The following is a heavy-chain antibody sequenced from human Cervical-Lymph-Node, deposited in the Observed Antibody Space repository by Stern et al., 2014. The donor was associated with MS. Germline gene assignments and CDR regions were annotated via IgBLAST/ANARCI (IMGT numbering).Heavy chain of an antibody. Sequence: QVQLVQSGAEVKKPGASVKVSCKASGYTFTSYYMHWVRQAPGQGLEWMGIINPSGGSTSYAQKFQGRVTMTRDTSTSTVYMELSSLRSEDTAVYYCARGRKDTHYYYYGMDVWGQGTTVTVSS. J-gene: IGHJ6*02. V-gene: IGHV1-46*01. CDR1: GYTFTSYY. CDR2: INPSGGST. D-gene: IGHD2-15*01. CDR3: ARGRKDTHYYYYGMDV.